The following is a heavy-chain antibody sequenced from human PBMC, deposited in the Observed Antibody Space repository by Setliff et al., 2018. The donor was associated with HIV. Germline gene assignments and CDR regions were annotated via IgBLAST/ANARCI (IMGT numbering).Heavy chain of an antibody. CDR3: ARANPGYDSSGYYSGDGDY. CDR2: IDYSGRT. Sequence: SETLSLTCTVSGGSISSGDYYWSWIRQPPGKGLEWIGYIDYSGRTYYTPSLKSRVTISVDTSKNQFSLKLSSVTAADTAVYYCARANPGYDSSGYYSGDGDYWGQGTLVTVSS. D-gene: IGHD3-22*01. J-gene: IGHJ4*02. V-gene: IGHV4-30-4*08. CDR1: GGSISSGDYY.